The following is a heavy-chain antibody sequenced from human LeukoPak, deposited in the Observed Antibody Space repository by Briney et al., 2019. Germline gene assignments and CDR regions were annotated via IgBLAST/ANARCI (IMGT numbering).Heavy chain of an antibody. Sequence: GGSLRLSCTASGFTFGDYAMSWFRQAPGKGLEWVGFIRSKAYGGTTEYAASVKGRFTISRDDSKSIAYLQMNSLKTEDTAVYYCTRDLYLGPAHYGGNAHWGQGTLVIVSS. J-gene: IGHJ4*02. CDR3: TRDLYLGPAHYGGNAH. CDR2: IRSKAYGGTT. V-gene: IGHV3-49*03. CDR1: GFTFGDYA. D-gene: IGHD4-23*01.